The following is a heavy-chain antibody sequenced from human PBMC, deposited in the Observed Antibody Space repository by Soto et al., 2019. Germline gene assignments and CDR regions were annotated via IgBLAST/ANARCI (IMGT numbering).Heavy chain of an antibody. CDR1: GFTFNNYA. D-gene: IGHD3-10*01. V-gene: IGHV3-23*01. J-gene: IGHJ4*02. CDR3: AKGRGGSGSLTPRVDF. CDR2: ISGGGDTT. Sequence: EVQLLESGGGLVQPGGSLRLSCAASGFTFNNYAMTWVRQAPGTGQEWVSAISGGGDTTSYADSVKGRFTVSRDGSRNTLYLQMSSLRAEDTALYYCAKGRGGSGSLTPRVDFWGQGTLVTVSS.